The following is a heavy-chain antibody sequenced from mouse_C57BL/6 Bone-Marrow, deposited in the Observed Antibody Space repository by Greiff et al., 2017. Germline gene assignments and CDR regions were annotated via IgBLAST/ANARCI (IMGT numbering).Heavy chain of an antibody. CDR2: INPSNGGT. Sequence: QVQLQQPGTELVKPGASVKLSCKASGYTFTSYWLHWVKQRPGQGLEWIGNINPSNGGTNYTEMFKSKAILTVDKSSSTDYMQLSSLTSEDAAVYYCARSHGRGAMDDGGQGTSVTVAS. J-gene: IGHJ4*01. V-gene: IGHV1-53*01. CDR3: ARSHGRGAMDD. D-gene: IGHD1-1*01. CDR1: GYTFTSYW.